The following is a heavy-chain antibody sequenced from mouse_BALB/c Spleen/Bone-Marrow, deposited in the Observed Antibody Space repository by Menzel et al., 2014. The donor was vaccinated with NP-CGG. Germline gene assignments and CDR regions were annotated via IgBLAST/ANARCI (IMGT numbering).Heavy chain of an antibody. D-gene: IGHD4-1*01. Sequence: QVQLQQSGPDLVAPSQSLSLTCTVSGFSLTSYGLHWVRQPPGKGLEWLGVIWSDGSTTYNSALKSRLSISKDHSTRQVLLKMNSLQTDDTAMYYCARSGTDYAMDYWGQGTSVTVSS. V-gene: IGHV2-6-2*01. CDR2: IWSDGST. CDR3: ARSGTDYAMDY. J-gene: IGHJ4*01. CDR1: GFSLTSYG.